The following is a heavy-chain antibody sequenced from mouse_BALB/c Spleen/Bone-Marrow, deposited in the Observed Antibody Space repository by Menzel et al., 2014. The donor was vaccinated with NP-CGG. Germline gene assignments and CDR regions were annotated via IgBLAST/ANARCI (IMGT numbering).Heavy chain of an antibody. CDR1: GFTFXDYY. Sequence: EVMLVESGGGLVQPGGSLRLSCATSGFTFXDYYMNWVRQPPGKALEWLGFIRNKANGYTTEYSASVKSRFTISRDNSQNILYLQMNTLRVDDSATYYCARDKGRVFFDYWGQGTTLTVSS. CDR2: IRNKANGYTT. V-gene: IGHV7-3*02. CDR3: ARDKGRVFFDY. J-gene: IGHJ2*01.